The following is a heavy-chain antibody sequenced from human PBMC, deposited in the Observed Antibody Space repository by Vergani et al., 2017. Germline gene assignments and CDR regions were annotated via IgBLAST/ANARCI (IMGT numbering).Heavy chain of an antibody. CDR1: GFTFSTYA. Sequence: EVQLLESGGGLVQPGGSLRLSCAASGFTFSTYAMTWVRQAPGKGLEGVSTISSDGGSTYYADSVKGRFTISRDNSKNTLSLQMNSLTAEDTAIYYCADLYGDDGFSPFWGQGTLVTVSS. V-gene: IGHV3-23*01. CDR2: ISSDGGST. D-gene: IGHD2-21*01. J-gene: IGHJ4*02. CDR3: ADLYGDDGFSPF.